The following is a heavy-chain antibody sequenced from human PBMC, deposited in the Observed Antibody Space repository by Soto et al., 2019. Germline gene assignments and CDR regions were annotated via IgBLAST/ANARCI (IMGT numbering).Heavy chain of an antibody. CDR3: ARGTGYYGSGSYYNEGNWFDP. CDR2: IYYSGST. J-gene: IGHJ5*02. D-gene: IGHD3-10*01. Sequence: QVQLQESGPGLVKPSQTLSLTCTVSGGSISSGDYYWSWIRQPPGKGLEWIGYIYYSGSTYYNPSLNSRVTIPVDTSKNQFSLKLSSVTAADTAVYYCARGTGYYGSGSYYNEGNWFDPWGQGTLVTVSS. V-gene: IGHV4-30-4*01. CDR1: GGSISSGDYY.